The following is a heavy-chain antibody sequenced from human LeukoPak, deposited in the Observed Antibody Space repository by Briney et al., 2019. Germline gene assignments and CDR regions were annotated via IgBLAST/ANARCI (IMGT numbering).Heavy chain of an antibody. V-gene: IGHV4-34*01. Sequence: SETLSLTCAVYGGSFSGYHWSWIRQPPGKGLEWIGEINHSGSTNYNPSLKSRVTISVDTSKNQFSLKLSSVTAADTAVYYCARVRGSVGGYVWGSYRYSHYFDYWGQGTLVTVSS. J-gene: IGHJ4*02. CDR1: GGSFSGYH. D-gene: IGHD3-16*02. CDR2: INHSGST. CDR3: ARVRGSVGGYVWGSYRYSHYFDY.